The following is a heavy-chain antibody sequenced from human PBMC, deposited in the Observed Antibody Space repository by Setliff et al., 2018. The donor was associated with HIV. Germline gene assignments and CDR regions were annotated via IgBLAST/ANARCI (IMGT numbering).Heavy chain of an antibody. J-gene: IGHJ3*01. V-gene: IGHV1-18*01. D-gene: IGHD2-15*01. Sequence: ASVKVSCKASGYSFTNYGISWVRQAPGQGLEWMGWISSYNDNTNYALNLQGRVTMTTDTSTSTAYMELRSLRSDDTAVYYCARDDVGYCSGDSCPYDASDVWGQGTMVTVSS. CDR1: GYSFTNYG. CDR2: ISSYNDNT. CDR3: ARDDVGYCSGDSCPYDASDV.